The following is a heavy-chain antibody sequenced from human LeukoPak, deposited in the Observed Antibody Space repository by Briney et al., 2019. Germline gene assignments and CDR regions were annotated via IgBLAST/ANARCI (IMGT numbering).Heavy chain of an antibody. CDR2: ISPGGPT. Sequence: GRSLRLSCAGSGFPFSSHGMNWVRQAPGKGLEWVSGISPGGPTYYADSVKGRFTISRDDPKNTLYLQMKNLRAEDTAVYYCAKDGAWLRFDDWGQGILVTVSS. J-gene: IGHJ4*02. V-gene: IGHV3-23*01. CDR3: AKDGAWLRFDD. D-gene: IGHD5-12*01. CDR1: GFPFSSHG.